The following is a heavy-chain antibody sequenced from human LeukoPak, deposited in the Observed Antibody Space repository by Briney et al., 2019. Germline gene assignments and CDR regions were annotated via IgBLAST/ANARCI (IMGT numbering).Heavy chain of an antibody. Sequence: GGSLRLSCAASGFTFSSYWIHWVRQVPGKGLVWVARIKDGGTTTDYADSVKGRFTISRGDAKNTLYLQMNSLRAEDTAVYYCTTIRPGYWGQGTLVTVSP. CDR2: IKDGGTTT. CDR3: TTIRPGY. V-gene: IGHV3-74*01. D-gene: IGHD5-12*01. CDR1: GFTFSSYW. J-gene: IGHJ4*02.